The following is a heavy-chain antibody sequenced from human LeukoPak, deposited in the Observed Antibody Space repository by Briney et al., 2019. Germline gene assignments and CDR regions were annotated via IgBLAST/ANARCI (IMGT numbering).Heavy chain of an antibody. J-gene: IGHJ4*02. CDR3: ARGPPTYDFWSGYPFDY. CDR1: GGTFSSYA. CDR2: IIPIFGTA. Sequence: SVKVSCKASGGTFSSYAISWVRQAPGQGLEWMGGIIPIFGTANYAQKFQGRVTITTDESTSTAYMELSSLRSEDTAVHYCARGPPTYDFWSGYPFDYWGQGTLVTVSS. D-gene: IGHD3-3*01. V-gene: IGHV1-69*05.